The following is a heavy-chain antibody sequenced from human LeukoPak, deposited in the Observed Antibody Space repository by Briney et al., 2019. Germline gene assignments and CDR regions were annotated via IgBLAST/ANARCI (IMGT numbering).Heavy chain of an antibody. V-gene: IGHV1-18*01. CDR3: ARSRTSDCSGGSCYGRDWFDP. J-gene: IGHJ5*02. Sequence: ASVKVSCKASGYTFTSYGISWVRQAPGQGLEWMGWISAYNGNTNYAQKLQGRVTMTTDTSTSTAYMELRSLRSDDTAVYYCARSRTSDCSGGSCYGRDWFDPWGQGTLVTVSS. D-gene: IGHD2-15*01. CDR1: GYTFTSYG. CDR2: ISAYNGNT.